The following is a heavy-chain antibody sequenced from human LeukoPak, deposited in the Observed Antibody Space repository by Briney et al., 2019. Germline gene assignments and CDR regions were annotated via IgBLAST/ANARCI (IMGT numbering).Heavy chain of an antibody. J-gene: IGHJ4*02. Sequence: PGGSLRLSCAASGFTFSSYGMHWVRQAPGKGLEWVATIWFEGNNKYYADSVRGRFTISRDNSKNTLYLQMNSLRAEDTAVYYCASILRSSSGYYFDYWGQGTLVTVSS. D-gene: IGHD3-10*01. CDR3: ASILRSSSGYYFDY. CDR2: IWFEGNNK. V-gene: IGHV3-33*01. CDR1: GFTFSSYG.